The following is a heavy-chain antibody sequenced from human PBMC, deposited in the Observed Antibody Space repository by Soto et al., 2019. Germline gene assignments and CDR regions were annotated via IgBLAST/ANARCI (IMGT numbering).Heavy chain of an antibody. CDR3: ARYYNWNYVDAFDI. J-gene: IGHJ3*02. Sequence: GGSLRLSCAASGFIFSNYAMNWVRQGPGKGLEWVSVIGGDAVSTKCADSVKGRCTVSRDNSKNTLYLQMNSLRAEDTAVYYCARYYNWNYVDAFDIWGQGTMVTVS. CDR2: IGGDAVST. D-gene: IGHD1-7*01. CDR1: GFIFSNYA. V-gene: IGHV3-23*01.